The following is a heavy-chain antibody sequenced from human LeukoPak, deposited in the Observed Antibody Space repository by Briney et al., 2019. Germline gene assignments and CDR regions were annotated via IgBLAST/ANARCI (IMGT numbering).Heavy chain of an antibody. CDR3: AKRGDGSHYYIDY. CDR2: ISATGGNT. V-gene: IGHV3-23*01. J-gene: IGHJ4*02. CDR1: GFTFNTYA. Sequence: PGGSLRLSCAASGFTFNTYAMSWVRQAPGKGLEWVSTISATGGNTYYADSVKGRFTISRDTSKSTLFLQMNSLRVEDTAVYSCAKRGDGSHYYIDYWGQGTLVTVSS. D-gene: IGHD1-26*01.